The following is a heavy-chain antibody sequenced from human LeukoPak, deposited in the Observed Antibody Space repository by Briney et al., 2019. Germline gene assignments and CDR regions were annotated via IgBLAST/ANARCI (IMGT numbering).Heavy chain of an antibody. J-gene: IGHJ4*02. CDR1: GGSISSGGYS. Sequence: PSQTLSLTCAVSGGSISSGGYSWSWIRQPPGKGLEWIGYIYHSGSTYYNPSLKSRVTISVDRSKDQFSLKLGSVTAADTAVYYCARGVVPAEYYFDYWGQGTLVTVSS. CDR3: ARGVVPAEYYFDY. V-gene: IGHV4-30-2*01. CDR2: IYHSGST. D-gene: IGHD2-2*01.